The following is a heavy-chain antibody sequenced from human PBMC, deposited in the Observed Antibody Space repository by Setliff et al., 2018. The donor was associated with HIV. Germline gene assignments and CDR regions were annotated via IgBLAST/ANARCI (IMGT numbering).Heavy chain of an antibody. D-gene: IGHD2-2*01. J-gene: IGHJ4*02. CDR2: INPNSGGT. Sequence: ASVKVSCKASGYTFTGYYMHWVRQAPGQGLEWMGWINPNSGGTNYAQKFQGRVTMTRDTSISTAYMELRSLRSDDTAVYYCARGPPIVVVPAALLTFDYWGQGTLVTVSS. CDR1: GYTFTGYY. V-gene: IGHV1-2*02. CDR3: ARGPPIVVVPAALLTFDY.